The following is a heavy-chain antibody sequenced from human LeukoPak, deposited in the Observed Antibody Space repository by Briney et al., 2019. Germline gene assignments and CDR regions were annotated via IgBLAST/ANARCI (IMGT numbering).Heavy chain of an antibody. J-gene: IGHJ4*02. CDR3: ARVSGSGGAFDY. V-gene: IGHV1-2*06. Sequence: ASVKVSCKASGYAFTGYYMHWVRQAPGQGLEWMGRINPNSGGTNYAQKFQGRVTMTRDTSISTAYMELSRLRSDDTAVYYCARVSGSGGAFDYWGQGTLVTVSS. CDR1: GYAFTGYY. D-gene: IGHD6-19*01. CDR2: INPNSGGT.